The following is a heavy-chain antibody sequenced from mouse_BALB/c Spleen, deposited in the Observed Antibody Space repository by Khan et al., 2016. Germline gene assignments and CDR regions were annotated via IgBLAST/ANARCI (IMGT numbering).Heavy chain of an antibody. CDR2: INPCNTPP. Sequence: ALDLIVYINPCNTPPNYNDNFKGKATLTSDKSSSTAYMDLSSLTSEDSAVYYCARSGNLAMDYWGQGTSVTVSS. V-gene: IGHV1S136*01. D-gene: IGHD2-1*01. CDR3: ARSGNLAMDY. J-gene: IGHJ4*01.